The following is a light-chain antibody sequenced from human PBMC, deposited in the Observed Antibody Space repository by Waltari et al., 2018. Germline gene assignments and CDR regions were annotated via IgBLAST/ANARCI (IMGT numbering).Light chain of an antibody. J-gene: IGKJ4*01. Sequence: EIVMTQSPATLSVSPGERATLSCRASQSVSSNFAWYQRKPGQAPRLLIYGASTRANGIPARFSGSGSGTEFTLTISSLQSEDFAVYYCQQYNSWPLTFGGGTKVEIK. V-gene: IGKV3-15*01. CDR2: GAS. CDR1: QSVSSN. CDR3: QQYNSWPLT.